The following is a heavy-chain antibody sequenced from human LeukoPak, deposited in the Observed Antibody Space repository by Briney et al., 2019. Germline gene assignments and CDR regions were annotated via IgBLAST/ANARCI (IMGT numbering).Heavy chain of an antibody. J-gene: IGHJ4*02. D-gene: IGHD5-18*01. CDR2: IYYSGST. CDR3: ARTGYSSHRFDY. Sequence: ASQTLSLTCTVSGGSISSGGYYWSWIRQHPGKGLEWIGYIYYSGSTYYNPSLKSRVTISVYTSKNQFSLKLSSVTAADTAVYYCARTGYSSHRFDYWGQGTLVTVSS. V-gene: IGHV4-31*03. CDR1: GGSISSGGYY.